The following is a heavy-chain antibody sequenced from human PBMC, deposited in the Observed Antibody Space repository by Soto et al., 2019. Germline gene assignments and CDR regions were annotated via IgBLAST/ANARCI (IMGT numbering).Heavy chain of an antibody. CDR3: ATNTSGYFPD. J-gene: IGHJ4*02. V-gene: IGHV1-69*01. CDR1: GGTFRRY. Sequence: QVQLVQSGAEVKKPGSSMKVSCKASGGTFRRYISWVRQAPGQGLEWMGGIIDMYGTANYAQKFQGRVKITADEFTSTAYMELSSLKPDDTGVYYCATNTSGYFPDWGQGTLVTVSS. CDR2: IIDMYGTA. D-gene: IGHD3-22*01.